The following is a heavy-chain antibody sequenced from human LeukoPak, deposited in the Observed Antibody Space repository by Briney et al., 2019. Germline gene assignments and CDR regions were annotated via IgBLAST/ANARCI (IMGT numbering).Heavy chain of an antibody. J-gene: IGHJ4*02. CDR1: RYSFTSYD. CDR3: ARGYSGYEANFDY. V-gene: IGHV1-8*03. Sequence: GASVKVSCKTSRYSFTSYDINWVRQATGQGLEWMGWMNPNSGNTGYAQKFQGRVTITRNRSISTAYMELGSLRSEDTAVYYCARGYSGYEANFDYWGQGTLVTVSP. CDR2: MNPNSGNT. D-gene: IGHD5-12*01.